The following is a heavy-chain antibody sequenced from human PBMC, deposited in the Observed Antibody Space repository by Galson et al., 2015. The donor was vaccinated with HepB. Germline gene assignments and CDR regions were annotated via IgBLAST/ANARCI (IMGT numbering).Heavy chain of an antibody. CDR1: GFTFSSYA. J-gene: IGHJ4*02. D-gene: IGHD3-10*01. V-gene: IGHV3-23*01. CDR3: AKEVELLWFGEFRPAADY. Sequence: SLRLSCAASGFTFSSYAMSWVRQAPGKGLEWVSAISGSGGSTYYADSVKGRFTISRDNSKNTLYLQMNSLRAEDTAVYYCAKEVELLWFGEFRPAADYWGQGTLVTVSS. CDR2: ISGSGGST.